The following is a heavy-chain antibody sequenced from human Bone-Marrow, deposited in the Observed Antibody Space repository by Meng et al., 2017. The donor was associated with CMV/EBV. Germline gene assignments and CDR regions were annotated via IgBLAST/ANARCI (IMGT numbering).Heavy chain of an antibody. CDR3: ARDPGGYFDY. Sequence: WGSLRLSCAASGFTFSSYSMNWVRQAPGKGLEWVSSISSSSSNIYYADSVKRRFTISSDNAKHSLYLQRNSLRAEDTAVYYCARDPGGYFDYWGQGTLVTVSS. CDR2: ISSSSSNI. V-gene: IGHV3-21*01. CDR1: GFTFSSYS. J-gene: IGHJ4*02.